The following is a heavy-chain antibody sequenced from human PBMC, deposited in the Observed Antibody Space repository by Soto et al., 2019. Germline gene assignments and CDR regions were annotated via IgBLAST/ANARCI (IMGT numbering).Heavy chain of an antibody. J-gene: IGHJ6*02. CDR3: AKNGHPPYYYYGMDV. CDR2: ISGYNGDT. D-gene: IGHD2-21*01. Sequence: ASVKVSCKASGYSFSTYGISWVRQAPGQGLEWMGWISGYNGDTNYAQKFQGRVTMTIDTSTTTAYLELRRLTYDDTAVYFCAKNGHPPYYYYGMDVWGQGTKVTVSS. V-gene: IGHV1-18*01. CDR1: GYSFSTYG.